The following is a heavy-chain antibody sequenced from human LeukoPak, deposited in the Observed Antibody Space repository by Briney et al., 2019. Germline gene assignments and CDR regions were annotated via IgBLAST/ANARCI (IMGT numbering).Heavy chain of an antibody. CDR2: IIPILGIA. V-gene: IGHV1-69*02. CDR1: GGTLSSYT. D-gene: IGHD3-10*01. CDR3: ARFGRLVIDP. J-gene: IGHJ5*02. Sequence: ASVKVSCKAPGGTLSSYTISWVRQAPRQGLEWMGRIIPILGIANYAQKFQGRVTITADKSTSTAYMGLSSLRSEDTAVYYCARFGRLVIDPWGQGTLVTVSS.